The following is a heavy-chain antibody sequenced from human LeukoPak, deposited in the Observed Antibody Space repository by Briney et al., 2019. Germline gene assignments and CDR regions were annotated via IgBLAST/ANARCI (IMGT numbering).Heavy chain of an antibody. V-gene: IGHV3-23*01. J-gene: IGHJ3*02. D-gene: IGHD3-22*01. CDR2: ISGSGGST. Sequence: PGGSLRLSCAASGFTFSSYAMSWVRQAPGKGLEWVSAISGSGGSTYYADSVKGRFTISRDNSKNTLYLQMNSLRAEDTAVYYCAKDLAPWPSYYYDSAQGGAFDIWGQGTMVTVSS. CDR1: GFTFSSYA. CDR3: AKDLAPWPSYYYDSAQGGAFDI.